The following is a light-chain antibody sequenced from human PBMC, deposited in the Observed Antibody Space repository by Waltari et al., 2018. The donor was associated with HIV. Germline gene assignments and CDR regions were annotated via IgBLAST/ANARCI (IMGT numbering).Light chain of an antibody. V-gene: IGKV3-20*01. CDR1: QTLTSLS. Sequence: EIVLTQSPATLSLSPGDRATLSCRASQTLTSLSLAWYQQKLGQAPRLLIYGASSRATGIPDRFSGSGSGTDFSLNITRLQPEDFAMYFCQQYGRSPTAFGGGTKVEIK. CDR3: QQYGRSPTA. CDR2: GAS. J-gene: IGKJ4*01.